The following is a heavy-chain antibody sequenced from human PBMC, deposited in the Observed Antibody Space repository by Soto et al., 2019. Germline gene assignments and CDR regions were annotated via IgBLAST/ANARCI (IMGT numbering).Heavy chain of an antibody. J-gene: IGHJ5*02. CDR1: GYTFTGYY. Sequence: ASVKVSCKASGYTFTGYYMHWVRQAPGQGLEWMGWINPNSGGTNYAQKFQGRVTMTRDTSISTAYMELSGLRSDDTAVYYCARAGIAARPWFDPWGQGTLVTVSS. CDR2: INPNSGGT. D-gene: IGHD6-6*01. CDR3: ARAGIAARPWFDP. V-gene: IGHV1-2*02.